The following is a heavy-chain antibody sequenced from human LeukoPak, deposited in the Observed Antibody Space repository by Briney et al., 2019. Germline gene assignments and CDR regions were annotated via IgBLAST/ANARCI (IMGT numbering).Heavy chain of an antibody. J-gene: IGHJ4*02. CDR1: SGSISSYY. V-gene: IGHV4-59*01. D-gene: IGHD3-22*01. CDR2: IFYSGST. CDR3: ARGGYFYDSSGYPQYYFDY. Sequence: SETLSLICTVSSGSISSYYWSWIRQPPGRGLEWIGYIFYSGSTNYNPSLKSRVTISADMSKNQFSLRLSSVTAADTAVYYCARGGYFYDSSGYPQYYFDYWGQGTLVTVSS.